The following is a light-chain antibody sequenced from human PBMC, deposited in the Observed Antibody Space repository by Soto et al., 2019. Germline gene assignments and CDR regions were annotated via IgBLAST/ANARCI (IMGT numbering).Light chain of an antibody. Sequence: EIVLTHSPCTLSLSPGSRATLSCRASQSVSKNYLAWYQQKPGQAPRLLIYGASNRATGIPDRLSGSGSGTEFTLTISRMEPEDFAVYYCQQYGSSGTFGQGTKVDIK. J-gene: IGKJ1*01. CDR2: GAS. CDR1: QSVSKNY. V-gene: IGKV3-20*01. CDR3: QQYGSSGT.